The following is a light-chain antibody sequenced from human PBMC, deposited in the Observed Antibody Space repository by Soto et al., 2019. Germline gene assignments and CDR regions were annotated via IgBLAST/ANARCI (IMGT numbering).Light chain of an antibody. CDR2: EES. J-gene: IGKJ4*01. CDR3: QQVKTYPRT. CDR1: QAVPNN. Sequence: DIHLTQSPSSLSASVGDRVTITCRASQAVPNNMAWYQQKPGKPPKLLIYEESTLHSGVPSRFSGRKSGTQFTLTIDSLQPEDFATYYCQQVKTYPRTFGGGTKVDIK. V-gene: IGKV1-9*01.